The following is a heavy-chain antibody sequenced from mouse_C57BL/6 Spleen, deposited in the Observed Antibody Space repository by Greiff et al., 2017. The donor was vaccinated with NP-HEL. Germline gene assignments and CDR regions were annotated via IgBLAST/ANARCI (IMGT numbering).Heavy chain of an antibody. CDR1: GYSITSGYY. Sequence: EVKLVESGPGLVKPSQSLSLTCSVTGYSITSGYYWNWIRQFPGNKLEWMGYISYDGSNNYNPSLKNRISITRDTSKNQFFLKLNSVTTEDTATYYCARGPPYYGSSYGFAYWGQGTLVTVSA. J-gene: IGHJ3*01. CDR3: ARGPPYYGSSYGFAY. CDR2: ISYDGSN. V-gene: IGHV3-6*01. D-gene: IGHD1-1*01.